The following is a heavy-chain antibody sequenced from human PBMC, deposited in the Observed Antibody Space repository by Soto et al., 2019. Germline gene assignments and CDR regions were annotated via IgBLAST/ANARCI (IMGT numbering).Heavy chain of an antibody. CDR3: ARDMGGYYFDPNDY. Sequence: QVQLVQSGPEVKKPGASVKVSCKTSGYTFTSYGISWVRQAPGQGLEWMGWITANNVNTNYAQKFQGRVTMTTDTSTATAYMELRSLRSDDTAVYYCARDMGGYYFDPNDYWGQGTLVTVSS. CDR2: ITANNVNT. CDR1: GYTFTSYG. V-gene: IGHV1-18*01. J-gene: IGHJ4*02. D-gene: IGHD3-22*01.